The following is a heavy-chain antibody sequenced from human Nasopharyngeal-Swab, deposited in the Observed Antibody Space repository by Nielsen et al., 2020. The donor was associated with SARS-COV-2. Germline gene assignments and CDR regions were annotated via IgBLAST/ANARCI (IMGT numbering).Heavy chain of an antibody. CDR1: GGSISSYY. CDR3: ASGYSSGWYQIDY. CDR2: IYYSGST. V-gene: IGHV4-59*08. Sequence: GSLRLSCTVSGGSISSYYWSWIRQPPGKGLEWIGYIYYSGSTNYNPSLKSRVTISVDTSKNQFSLKLSSVTAADTAVYYCASGYSSGWYQIDYWGQGTLVTVSS. D-gene: IGHD6-19*01. J-gene: IGHJ4*02.